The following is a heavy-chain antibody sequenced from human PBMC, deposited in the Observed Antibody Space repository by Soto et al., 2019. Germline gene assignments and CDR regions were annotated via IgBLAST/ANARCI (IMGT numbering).Heavy chain of an antibody. D-gene: IGHD1-26*01. Sequence: PGGSLRLSCAASGFTFSSYGMHWVRQAPGKGLEWVAVISYDGSNKYYADSVKGRFTISRDNSKSTLYLQMNSLRAEDTAVYYCAKDGGSYFDYWGQGTLVTVSS. CDR1: GFTFSSYG. J-gene: IGHJ4*02. CDR3: AKDGGSYFDY. CDR2: ISYDGSNK. V-gene: IGHV3-30*18.